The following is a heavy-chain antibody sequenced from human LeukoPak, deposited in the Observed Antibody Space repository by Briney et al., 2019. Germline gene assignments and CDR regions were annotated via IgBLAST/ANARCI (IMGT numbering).Heavy chain of an antibody. J-gene: IGHJ6*02. D-gene: IGHD3-22*01. CDR3: AKDLTPDKIVVVISGYYGMGV. V-gene: IGHV3-30*18. Sequence: SGGSLRLSCAASGFTFSSYGMHWVRQAPGKGLEWVAVISYDGSNKYYADSVKGRFTISRDNSKNTLYLQMNSLRAEDTAVYYCAKDLTPDKIVVVISGYYGMGVWGQGTTVTVSS. CDR2: ISYDGSNK. CDR1: GFTFSSYG.